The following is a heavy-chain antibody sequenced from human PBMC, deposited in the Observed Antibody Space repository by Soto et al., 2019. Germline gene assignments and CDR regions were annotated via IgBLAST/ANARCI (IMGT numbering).Heavy chain of an antibody. D-gene: IGHD2-15*01. CDR1: GFTVSSKY. CDR3: ARLLKPATGFFDP. V-gene: IGHV3-53*04. J-gene: IGHJ5*02. CDR2: IYSGGST. Sequence: EVQLVESGGGLVQPGGSLRISCAASGFTVSSKYMSWVRQAPGKGLEWVSVIYSGGSTYEADSVKGRLTNSRHNSKNTLYHQMNSLRAEDTAVYYCARLLKPATGFFDPWGQGTLVTVSS.